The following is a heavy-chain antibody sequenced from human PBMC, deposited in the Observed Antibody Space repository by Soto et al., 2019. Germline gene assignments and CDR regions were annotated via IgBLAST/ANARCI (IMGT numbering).Heavy chain of an antibody. Sequence: GGSLRLSCAASGFSFDTYNMNWVRQAAGKGLEWVSSISSGRPDIFYADSVRGRFTISRDDAKKSLFLQTNSLRADDTAVYYCARDHLGIAAGDFDLWGQGTLVTVSS. CDR3: ARDHLGIAAGDFDL. J-gene: IGHJ4*02. V-gene: IGHV3-21*01. D-gene: IGHD6-19*01. CDR2: ISSGRPDI. CDR1: GFSFDTYN.